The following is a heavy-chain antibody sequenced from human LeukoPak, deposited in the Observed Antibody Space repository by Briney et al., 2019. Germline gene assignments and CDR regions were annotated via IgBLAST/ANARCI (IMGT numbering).Heavy chain of an antibody. V-gene: IGHV3-30-3*01. CDR2: ISYDGSNK. J-gene: IGHJ4*02. CDR3: ARPYRQYSSGHFSDY. D-gene: IGHD3-22*01. CDR1: GFTFSSYA. Sequence: GGSLRLSCAASGFTFSSYAIHWVRQAPGKGLEWVAVISYDGSNKYYADSVKGRFTISRDNSKNTLYLQMNSLSGGDTGVYYCARPYRQYSSGHFSDYWGQGTLVTVSS.